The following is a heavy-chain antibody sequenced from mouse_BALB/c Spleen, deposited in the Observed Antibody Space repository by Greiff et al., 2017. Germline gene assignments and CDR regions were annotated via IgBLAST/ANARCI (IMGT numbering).Heavy chain of an antibody. D-gene: IGHD1-1*01. CDR2: IDPENGNT. Sequence: EVKLMESGAELVRPGALVKLSCKASGFNIKDYYMHWVKQRPEQGLEWIGWIDPENGNTIYDPKFQGKASITADTSSNTAYLQLSSLTSEDTAVYYCALYYGSNYAMDYWGQGTSVTVSS. CDR3: ALYYGSNYAMDY. CDR1: GFNIKDYY. J-gene: IGHJ4*01. V-gene: IGHV14-1*02.